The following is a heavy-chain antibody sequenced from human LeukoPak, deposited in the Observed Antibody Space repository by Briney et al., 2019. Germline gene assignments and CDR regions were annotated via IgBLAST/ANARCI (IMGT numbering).Heavy chain of an antibody. CDR3: ARGPRITLIRGGQWYYYMDV. CDR1: GGSIRSYY. V-gene: IGHV4-59*12. CDR2: IYYSGST. Sequence: SETLSLTCTVSGGSIRSYYWSWIRQPPGKGLEWIGYIYYSGSTNYNPSLKSRVTISVDTSKNQFSLKLSSVTAADTAVYYCARGPRITLIRGGQWYYYMDVWGKGTTVTISS. D-gene: IGHD3-10*01. J-gene: IGHJ6*03.